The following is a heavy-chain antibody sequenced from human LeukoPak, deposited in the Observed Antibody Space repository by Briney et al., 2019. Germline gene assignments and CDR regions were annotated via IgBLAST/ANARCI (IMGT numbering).Heavy chain of an antibody. J-gene: IGHJ4*02. D-gene: IGHD3-22*01. CDR3: ARLTYYYDSSGYYFDY. CDR2: IYTSGST. Sequence: PSETLSLTCTFSCGSISSYYWSWIRQPPGKGLEWIGYIYTSGSTNYNPSLKSRVTISVDTSKNQFSLKLSSVTAADTDVYYCARLTYYYDSSGYYFDYWGQGTLVTVSS. CDR1: CGSISSYY. V-gene: IGHV4-4*09.